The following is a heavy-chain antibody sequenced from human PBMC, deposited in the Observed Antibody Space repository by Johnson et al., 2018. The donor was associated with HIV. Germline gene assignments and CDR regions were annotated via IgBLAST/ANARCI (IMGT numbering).Heavy chain of an antibody. CDR1: GFTFSSYW. Sequence: VQLVESGGGLVQPGGSLRLSCAASGFTFSSYWMSWVRQAPGKGLEWVANIKQDGSEKYYVDSVKGRFTISRDNAKNSLYLQMNSLRAEDTAIDYCARAAIVVLPAGAFDIWGRGTMVPVSS. J-gene: IGHJ3*02. D-gene: IGHD2-2*01. V-gene: IGHV3-7*01. CDR3: ARAAIVVLPAGAFDI. CDR2: IKQDGSEK.